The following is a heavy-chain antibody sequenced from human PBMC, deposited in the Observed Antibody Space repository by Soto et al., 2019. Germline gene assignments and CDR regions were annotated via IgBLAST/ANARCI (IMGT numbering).Heavy chain of an antibody. D-gene: IGHD1-26*01. Sequence: SLRLSCAASGFIVSSNYMNWVRQAPGKGLEWVSVIYSDGSTNYADSVKGRFTISRDNSKNTLYLQMNSLRAEDSAVYYCAKGAYSGSYLDYWGQGTLVTVSS. CDR1: GFIVSSNY. CDR2: IYSDGST. V-gene: IGHV3-66*01. CDR3: AKGAYSGSYLDY. J-gene: IGHJ4*02.